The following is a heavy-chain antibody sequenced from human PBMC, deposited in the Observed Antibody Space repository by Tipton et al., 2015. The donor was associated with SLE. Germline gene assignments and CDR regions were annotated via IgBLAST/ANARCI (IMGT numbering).Heavy chain of an antibody. CDR3: ARMRGGYNAHH. CDR1: GCSFITYF. V-gene: IGHV4-59*01. D-gene: IGHD5-24*01. J-gene: IGHJ5*02. CDR2: SHYIGNT. Sequence: TLSLTCIVSGCSFITYFLRLIRQPPGKGLEWIGFSHYIGNTNFNPSLKIRVTISLDTSKNQFSLKVKSVTTADTAVYYCARMRGGYNAHHWGQGILVTVSS.